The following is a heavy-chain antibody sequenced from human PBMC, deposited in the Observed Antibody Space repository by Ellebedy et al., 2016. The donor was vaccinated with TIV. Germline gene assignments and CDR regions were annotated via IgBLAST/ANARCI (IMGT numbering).Heavy chain of an antibody. CDR1: GFTFSLNW. J-gene: IGHJ4*02. CDR3: ARVTTLATGTGYYFDY. D-gene: IGHD4-17*01. Sequence: GESLKISCAASGFTFSLNWMYWVRQAPGKGLEWVANIKQDGSEKYYVDSVKGRFTISGDNAKNSLYLQMNSLRAEDTAVYYCARVTTLATGTGYYFDYWGQGTLVTVSS. V-gene: IGHV3-7*01. CDR2: IKQDGSEK.